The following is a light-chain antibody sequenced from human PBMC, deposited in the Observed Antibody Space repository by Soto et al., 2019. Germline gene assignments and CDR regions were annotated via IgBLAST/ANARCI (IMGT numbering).Light chain of an antibody. CDR2: KAS. V-gene: IGKV1-5*03. Sequence: DIQLTQSPSTLSASVGDRVTITCRASRSISSWLAWYQQKPGKAPKLLISKASNLESGVPSRFSGSGSGTEFTLTISGLQPDDFATYYCQQYHSYGYTFGKGTKLEIK. CDR1: RSISSW. CDR3: QQYHSYGYT. J-gene: IGKJ2*01.